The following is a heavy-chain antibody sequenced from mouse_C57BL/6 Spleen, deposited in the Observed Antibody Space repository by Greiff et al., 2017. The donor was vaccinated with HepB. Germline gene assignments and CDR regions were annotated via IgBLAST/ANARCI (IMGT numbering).Heavy chain of an antibody. D-gene: IGHD2-1*01. CDR3: AGNCGYFDV. V-gene: IGHV3-6*01. J-gene: IGHJ1*03. Sequence: EVQLVESGADLVKPSQSLSLSCSVTGYSITSCYYWNLMRQFPGNQLEWMGYITYDGSNNYNPSLKNQITITRDTSYNQLFLKFNAVTSEDTATYYCAGNCGYFDVWGTGTTVTVSS. CDR1: GYSITSCYY. CDR2: ITYDGSN.